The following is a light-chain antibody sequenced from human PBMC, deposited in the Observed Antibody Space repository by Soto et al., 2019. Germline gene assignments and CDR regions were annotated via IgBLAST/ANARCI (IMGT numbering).Light chain of an antibody. CDR1: QSINNY. V-gene: IGKV1-39*01. CDR2: AAS. CDR3: QKSYSTPPVT. J-gene: IGKJ4*01. Sequence: DIQMTQSPSSLSASVGDRVAITCRASQSINNYLNWYQQKPWKAPELLIYAASNLQSGVPSRFSGTGSGTDFTLTISSLQPEDFATYYCQKSYSTPPVTFGGGTKVDIK.